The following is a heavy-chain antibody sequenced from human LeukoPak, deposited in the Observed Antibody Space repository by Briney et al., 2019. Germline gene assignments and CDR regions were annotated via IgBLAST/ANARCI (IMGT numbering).Heavy chain of an antibody. Sequence: ASVKVSCKASGYTFTSYYMHWVRQAPGQGLEWMGIINPSGGSTSYAQKFQGRVTISVDTSKNQFSLKLSSVTAADTAVYYCARAGSRGIGPVWGQGTMVTDSS. V-gene: IGHV1-46*01. J-gene: IGHJ3*01. D-gene: IGHD3-10*01. CDR3: ARAGSRGIGPV. CDR2: INPSGGST. CDR1: GYTFTSYY.